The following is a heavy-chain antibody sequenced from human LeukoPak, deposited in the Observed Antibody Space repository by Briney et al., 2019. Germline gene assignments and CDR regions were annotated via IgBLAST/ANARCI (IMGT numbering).Heavy chain of an antibody. V-gene: IGHV3-7*01. CDR3: ATDRGWRTSGYYLYYFEY. D-gene: IGHD3-3*01. J-gene: IGHJ4*02. CDR1: GFIFTNYF. CDR2: IKHDGSEK. Sequence: GGSLRLSCAASGFIFTNYFMSWVRQAPGKGLEWVASIKHDGSEKYCVDSVRGRFTISRDNTMNSLYLQMSSLRAEDTAVYYCATDRGWRTSGYYLYYFEYWGQGTLVTFSS.